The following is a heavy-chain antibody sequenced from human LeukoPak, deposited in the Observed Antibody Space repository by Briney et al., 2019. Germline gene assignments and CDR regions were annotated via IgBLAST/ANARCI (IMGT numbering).Heavy chain of an antibody. J-gene: IGHJ4*02. CDR1: GFTFSSYA. D-gene: IGHD6-19*01. V-gene: IGHV3-23*01. Sequence: GGSLRLSCAASGFTFSSYAMSWVRQAPGKGLEWVSAISGSGGSTYYADSVKGRFTISRDNSKNTLYLQMNSLRAEDTAVYYCAKDEWSSGWYPTPTDYWGQGTLVTVSS. CDR3: AKDEWSSGWYPTPTDY. CDR2: ISGSGGST.